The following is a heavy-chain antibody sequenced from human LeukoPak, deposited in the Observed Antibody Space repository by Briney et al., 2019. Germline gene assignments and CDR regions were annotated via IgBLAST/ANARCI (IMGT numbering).Heavy chain of an antibody. J-gene: IGHJ3*01. CDR1: DGSMISYH. CDR3: ARAERTVKVFDV. V-gene: IGHV4-4*07. CDR2: IYTSGST. Sequence: SETLSLTCSVSDGSMISYHWSWIRQPAGKGLEWIGRIYTSGSTDYNPSLMSRVTMSVDTSKNQFSLKLRSMTAADTAVYYCARAERTVKVFDVWGQGTIVTVSS. D-gene: IGHD1-1*01.